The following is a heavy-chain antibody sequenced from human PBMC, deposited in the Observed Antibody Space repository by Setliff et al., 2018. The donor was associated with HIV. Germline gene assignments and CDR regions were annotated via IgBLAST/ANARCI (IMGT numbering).Heavy chain of an antibody. J-gene: IGHJ4*02. CDR3: ARAVHCCWYYFDY. CDR1: GFTFSTYR. V-gene: IGHV3-21*01. CDR2: ISSSSSNI. Sequence: GGSLRLSCAASGFTFSTYRMNWVRQAPGKGLEWVSSISSSSSNIYYADSLKGRFTISRDNAMNSLYLQMNSLRAEDTAVYYCARAVHCCWYYFDYWGQGTLVTVSS. D-gene: IGHD6-13*01.